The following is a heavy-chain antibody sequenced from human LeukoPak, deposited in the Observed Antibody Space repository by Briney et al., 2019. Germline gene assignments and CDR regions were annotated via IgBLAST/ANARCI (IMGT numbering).Heavy chain of an antibody. Sequence: GGSLRLSCAASGFTFSSYSMNWVRQAPGKGLEWVSSISSSSSYIYYADSVKGRFTISRDNAKNSLYLQMNSLRAEDTAVYYCAKTEGSSSSFYYYYYYMDVWGKGTTVTVSS. D-gene: IGHD6-13*01. CDR2: ISSSSSYI. CDR1: GFTFSSYS. V-gene: IGHV3-21*01. CDR3: AKTEGSSSSFYYYYYYMDV. J-gene: IGHJ6*03.